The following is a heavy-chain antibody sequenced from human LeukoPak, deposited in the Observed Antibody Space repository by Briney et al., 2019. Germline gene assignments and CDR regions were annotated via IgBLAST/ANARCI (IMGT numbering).Heavy chain of an antibody. V-gene: IGHV3-21*01. CDR2: ISSSSSYI. J-gene: IGHJ3*02. CDR3: ARPLFGGAFDI. Sequence: GGSLRLSCAASGFTFSSYSMNWVRQAPGKGLEWVSSISSSSSYIYYADSVKGRFTISRDNAKNSLYLQVNSLRAEDTAVYYCARPLFGGAFDIWGQGTMVTVSS. CDR1: GFTFSSYS. D-gene: IGHD3-16*01.